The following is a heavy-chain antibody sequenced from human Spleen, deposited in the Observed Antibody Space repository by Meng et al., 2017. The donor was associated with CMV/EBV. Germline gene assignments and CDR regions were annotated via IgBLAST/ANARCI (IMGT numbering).Heavy chain of an antibody. CDR3: AKDLGSQTTLPGIDY. CDR2: TRYDGIYK. J-gene: IGHJ4*02. Sequence: GGPLRLSCAASGFNFSSYGMHWVRQAPGKGLEWVAFTRYDGIYKYYADSVKGRFTISRDNSKDTLYVQMNSLRAEDTAVYYCAKDLGSQTTLPGIDYWGQGTLVTVSS. D-gene: IGHD4-11*01. V-gene: IGHV3-30*02. CDR1: GFNFSSYG.